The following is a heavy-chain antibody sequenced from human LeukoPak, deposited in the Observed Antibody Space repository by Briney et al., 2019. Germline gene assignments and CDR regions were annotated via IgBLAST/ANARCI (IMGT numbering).Heavy chain of an antibody. V-gene: IGHV4-34*01. CDR2: INHSGSI. Sequence: GSLRLSCAASGFTFSSYGMHWVRQAPGKGLEWIGEINHSGSITYNPSLKSRVTISAEKSKSQFSLRLTSVTAADTAVYYCAKGVWAPRFDSWGQGTLVTVSS. CDR3: AKGVWAPRFDS. J-gene: IGHJ5*01. D-gene: IGHD7-27*01. CDR1: GFTFSSYG.